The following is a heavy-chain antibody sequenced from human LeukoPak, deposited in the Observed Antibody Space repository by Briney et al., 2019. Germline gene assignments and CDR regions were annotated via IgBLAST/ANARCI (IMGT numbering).Heavy chain of an antibody. V-gene: IGHV3-74*01. CDR1: GFIFSSYR. CDR2: ISSDGSGT. Sequence: PGGSLRLSCAASGFIFSSYRIQWVRQAPGKGLVWVSRISSDGSGTSYADSVKGRFTISRDNAKNTVFLQMNSLRAEDTAVYYCVRDGGFDYWGQGTLVTVSS. J-gene: IGHJ4*02. D-gene: IGHD3-3*01. CDR3: VRDGGFDY.